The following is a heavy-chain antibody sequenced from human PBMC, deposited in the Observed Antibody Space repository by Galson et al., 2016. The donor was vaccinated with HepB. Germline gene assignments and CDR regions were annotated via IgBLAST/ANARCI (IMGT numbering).Heavy chain of an antibody. CDR1: GFTFSIYW. V-gene: IGHV3-74*01. J-gene: IGHJ6*02. Sequence: SLRLSCAASGFTFSIYWMHWVRQAPGKGLVWVSRINNDGSSTSYADSVKGRFTISRDNAKNTLYLQMNSLRAEDTAVYYCARYAGVRYDFWSGYSDSYYYYGMYVWGQGTTVTVSS. CDR2: INNDGSST. CDR3: ARYAGVRYDFWSGYSDSYYYYGMYV. D-gene: IGHD3-3*01.